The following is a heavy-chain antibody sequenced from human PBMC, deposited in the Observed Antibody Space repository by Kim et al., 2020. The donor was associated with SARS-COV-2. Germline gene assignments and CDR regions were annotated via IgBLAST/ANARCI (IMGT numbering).Heavy chain of an antibody. CDR2: TA. CDR3: ARARDGDDDY. J-gene: IGHJ4*02. Sequence: TANYAQKFQGRVTITADESTSTAYMGLSSLRSEDSAVYYCARARDGDDDYWGQGTLVTVSS. D-gene: IGHD4-17*01. V-gene: IGHV1-69*01.